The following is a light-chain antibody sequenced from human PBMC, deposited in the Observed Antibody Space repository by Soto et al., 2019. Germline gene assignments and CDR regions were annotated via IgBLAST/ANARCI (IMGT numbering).Light chain of an antibody. V-gene: IGKV1-5*01. CDR2: DAS. Sequence: DIQMTQSPSTLSASVGDRVTITCRASQIISSWLAWYQQKPGKAPKLLIYDASSLESGVPSRFSGSGSGTEFPLNISSLQPDDFATYYCQQYKTFMWTFGQGTKVDFK. CDR3: QQYKTFMWT. CDR1: QIISSW. J-gene: IGKJ1*01.